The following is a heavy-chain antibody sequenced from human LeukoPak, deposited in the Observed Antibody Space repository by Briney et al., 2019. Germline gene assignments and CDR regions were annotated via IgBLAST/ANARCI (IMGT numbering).Heavy chain of an antibody. Sequence: SETLSLTCTASGGSISSYYWSWVRRPPGKGLEWIGYIHNSGNSNYNRSLKSRVTISVDTSKNQFSLKLSSVTAADTAVYYCAITGYSSGWYKYFDDWGQGTLVTVSS. CDR1: GGSISSYY. CDR3: AITGYSSGWYKYFDD. CDR2: IHNSGNS. D-gene: IGHD6-19*01. V-gene: IGHV4-59*08. J-gene: IGHJ4*02.